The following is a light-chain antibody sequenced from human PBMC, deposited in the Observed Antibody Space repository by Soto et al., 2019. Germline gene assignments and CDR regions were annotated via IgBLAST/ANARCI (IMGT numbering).Light chain of an antibody. J-gene: IGKJ1*01. V-gene: IGKV3-20*01. Sequence: EIVLTQSPGTLSLSPGERATLSCRASQSVSSSYLAWYQQKPGQAPRLLIYGASSRATGIPDRFSGSGSGTDFTLTISRLEPEDFATYYCQQSYSIPQTFGQGTKVDIK. CDR3: QQSYSIPQT. CDR2: GAS. CDR1: QSVSSSY.